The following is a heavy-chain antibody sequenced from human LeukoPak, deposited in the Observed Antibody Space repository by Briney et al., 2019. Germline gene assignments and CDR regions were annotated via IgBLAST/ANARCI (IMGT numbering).Heavy chain of an antibody. J-gene: IGHJ5*02. D-gene: IGHD3-16*01. Sequence: GGSLRLSCAASGFTFSDTWMHWVRQAPGEGLVWVSRIRSDGSDTRYAESVKGRFAISRDNAKNTVYLQMNSLRAEDTAVYYCAKDDNYIRFLSWGQGTLVTVSS. V-gene: IGHV3-74*01. CDR1: GFTFSDTW. CDR2: IRSDGSDT. CDR3: AKDDNYIRFLS.